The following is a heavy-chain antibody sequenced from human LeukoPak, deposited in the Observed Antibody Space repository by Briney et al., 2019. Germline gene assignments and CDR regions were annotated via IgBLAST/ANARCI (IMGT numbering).Heavy chain of an antibody. V-gene: IGHV1-8*01. D-gene: IGHD3-10*01. CDR2: MNPNSGNT. J-gene: IGHJ6*03. CDR1: GYTFTSYD. Sequence: ASVKVSCKASGYTFTSYDINWVRQATGQGLEWMGWMNPNSGNTGYAQKFQGRVTMTRNTSISTAYMELSSLRSEDTAVYYCARGRVFGESVYYYYYMDVWGKGTTVTVSS. CDR3: ARGRVFGESVYYYYYMDV.